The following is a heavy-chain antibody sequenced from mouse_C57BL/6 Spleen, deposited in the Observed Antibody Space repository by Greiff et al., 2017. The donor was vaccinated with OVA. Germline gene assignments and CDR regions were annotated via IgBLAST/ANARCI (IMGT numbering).Heavy chain of an antibody. D-gene: IGHD1-3*01. V-gene: IGHV5-12*01. Sequence: EVQRVESGGGLVQPGGSLKLSCAASGFTFSDYYMYWVRQTPEKRLEWVAYISNGGGSTYYPDTVKGRFTISSDNAKNTLYLQMSRLKSEDTAMYYTARQSVYEYNSAMDYWGQGTSVTVSS. CDR2: ISNGGGST. CDR1: GFTFSDYY. CDR3: ARQSVYEYNSAMDY. J-gene: IGHJ4*01.